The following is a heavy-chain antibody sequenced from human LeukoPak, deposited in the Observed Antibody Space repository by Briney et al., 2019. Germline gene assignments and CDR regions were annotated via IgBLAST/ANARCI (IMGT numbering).Heavy chain of an antibody. CDR1: GFTFSSYS. Sequence: GGSLRLSCAASGFTFSSYSMNWVRQAPGKGLEWVANIKQDGSEKYYVDSVKGRFTISRDNAKNSLYLQMNSLRAEDTAVYYCARSLPYYYYMDVWGKGTTVTVSS. CDR2: IKQDGSEK. J-gene: IGHJ6*03. CDR3: ARSLPYYYYMDV. V-gene: IGHV3-7*01. D-gene: IGHD1-26*01.